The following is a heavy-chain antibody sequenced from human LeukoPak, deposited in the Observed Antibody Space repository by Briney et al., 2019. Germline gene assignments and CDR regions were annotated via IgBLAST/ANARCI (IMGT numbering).Heavy chain of an antibody. D-gene: IGHD3-10*01. V-gene: IGHV3-30*02. CDR2: IRYDGSNK. CDR1: GFTFSSYG. CDR3: AKDGNGSGSYYNRREEYYFDY. J-gene: IGHJ4*02. Sequence: GGSLRLSCAASGFTFSSYGMHWVRQAPGKGLEWVAFIRYDGSNKYYADSVKGRFTISRDNSKSTLYLQMNSLRAEDTAVYYCAKDGNGSGSYYNRREEYYFDYWGQGTLVTVSS.